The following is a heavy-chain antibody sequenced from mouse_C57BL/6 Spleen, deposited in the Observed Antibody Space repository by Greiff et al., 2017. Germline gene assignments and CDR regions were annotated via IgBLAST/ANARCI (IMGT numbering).Heavy chain of an antibody. J-gene: IGHJ2*01. CDR2: IYPGDGDT. D-gene: IGHD3-2*02. CDR1: GYAFSSSW. Sequence: QVQLQQSGPELVKPGASVKISCKASGYAFSSSWMNWVKQRPGKGLEWIGRIYPGDGDTNYNGKFKGKATLTADKSSSTAYMQLSSLTSEDSAVYFCAREQLRLHYWGQGTTLTVSS. CDR3: AREQLRLHY. V-gene: IGHV1-82*01.